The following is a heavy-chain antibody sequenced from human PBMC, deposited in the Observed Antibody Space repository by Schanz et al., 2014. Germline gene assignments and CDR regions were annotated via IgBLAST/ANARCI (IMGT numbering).Heavy chain of an antibody. V-gene: IGHV1-69*08. CDR1: RSTFSSYT. CDR2: FIPILDVG. Sequence: QVQLVQSGAEVKKPGSSVKVSCKASRSTFSSYTISWVRQARGQGLEWVGRFIPILDVGNYAQQFQGRVTSTADKSTSTAYMELSSLRAEYTAVYYCAREVDLHDRGRFDSWGQGILVTVSS. D-gene: IGHD3-22*01. CDR3: AREVDLHDRGRFDS. J-gene: IGHJ5*01.